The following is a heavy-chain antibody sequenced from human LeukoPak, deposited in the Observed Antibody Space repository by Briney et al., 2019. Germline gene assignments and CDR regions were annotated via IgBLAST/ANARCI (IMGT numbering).Heavy chain of an antibody. Sequence: ASVTVSCKASGYTFTSYDINWVRQAAGQGLEWMGWMNPNSGNTVYAQKFQGRVTITRNTSISTAYMELSSLRSEDTAVYYCARADLYYYGMDVWGQGTTVTVSS. CDR2: MNPNSGNT. CDR3: ARADLYYYGMDV. CDR1: GYTFTSYD. J-gene: IGHJ6*02. V-gene: IGHV1-8*01.